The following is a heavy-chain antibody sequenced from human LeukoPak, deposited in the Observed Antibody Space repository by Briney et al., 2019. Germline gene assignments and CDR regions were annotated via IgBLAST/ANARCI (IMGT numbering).Heavy chain of an antibody. V-gene: IGHV3-7*03. CDR2: IKPDGGQI. Sequence: GGSLRLSCRASGFTFSNTWMSWVRQAPGKRLECVGNIKPDGGQIFYGASVTGRLTISRDNSDNSLFLQMNSLRAEDTAVYYCASGNSFDSWGQGTLVTVSS. CDR1: GFTFSNTW. J-gene: IGHJ4*02. CDR3: ASGNSFDS. D-gene: IGHD1/OR15-1a*01.